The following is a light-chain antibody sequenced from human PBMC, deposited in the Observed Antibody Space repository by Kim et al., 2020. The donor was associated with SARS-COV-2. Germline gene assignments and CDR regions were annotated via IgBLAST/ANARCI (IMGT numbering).Light chain of an antibody. CDR2: TAS. J-gene: IGKJ4*01. V-gene: IGKV3-20*01. Sequence: SPGERATLSCSASQSFGNNYVAWYQQKPGQAPTLLIHTASIRATGIPDRFSGSGSGTDFTLTVSRLEPEDFAVYYCQQHANAPLAFGGGTKVDIK. CDR3: QQHANAPLA. CDR1: QSFGNNY.